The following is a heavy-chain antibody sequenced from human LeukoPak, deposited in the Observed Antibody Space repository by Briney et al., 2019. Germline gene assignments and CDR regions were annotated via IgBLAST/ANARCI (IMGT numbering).Heavy chain of an antibody. J-gene: IGHJ3*02. CDR3: ARGANTLTSNAFDI. D-gene: IGHD4-17*01. V-gene: IGHV4-31*11. CDR1: GGSISSGSSY. Sequence: SETLSLTCALSGGSISSGSSYWSWVRQHPGKGLEWIGYIYHSGGTYYNPSLKSRVSISVDTSKNQFSLKLSSVTAAGTAMYYCARGANTLTSNAFDIWGQGTMVTVSS. CDR2: IYHSGGT.